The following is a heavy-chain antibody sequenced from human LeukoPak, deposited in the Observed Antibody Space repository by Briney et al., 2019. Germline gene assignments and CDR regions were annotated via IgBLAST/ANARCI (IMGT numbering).Heavy chain of an antibody. Sequence: GASVKVSCKASGYTFTSYYMHWVRQAPGQGLEWMGIINPSGGSTSYAQKFQGRVTMTRDMSTSTVYMELSSLRAEDTAVYYCAKSPLSPIRSSGWYEYWGQGTLVTVSS. D-gene: IGHD6-19*01. CDR1: GYTFTSYY. CDR2: INPSGGST. V-gene: IGHV1-46*01. CDR3: AKSPLSPIRSSGWYEY. J-gene: IGHJ4*02.